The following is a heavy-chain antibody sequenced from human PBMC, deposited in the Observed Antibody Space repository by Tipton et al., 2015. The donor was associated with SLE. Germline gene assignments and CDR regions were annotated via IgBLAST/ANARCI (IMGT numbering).Heavy chain of an antibody. D-gene: IGHD5-12*01. Sequence: TLSLTCTVSGGSISSSSYYWGWIRQPPGKGLEWIGSIYYSGSTYYNPSLKSRVTISVDTSKNQFSLKLSSVTAADTAVYYCARHRGLVATINNWFDPWGQGTLVTVSS. CDR3: ARHRGLVATINNWFDP. CDR2: IYYSGST. J-gene: IGHJ5*02. V-gene: IGHV4-39*01. CDR1: GGSISSSSYY.